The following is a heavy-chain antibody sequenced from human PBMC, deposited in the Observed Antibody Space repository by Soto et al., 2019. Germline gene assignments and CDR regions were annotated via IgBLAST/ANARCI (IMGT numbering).Heavy chain of an antibody. CDR1: GGTFSKFV. V-gene: IGHV1-69*06. D-gene: IGHD3-22*01. CDR3: ARREGVAGHATYIQPGYYFEG. CDR2: IIPLFGTT. Sequence: QVQLVQSGAEVKKPGSSVKVSCRASGGTFSKFVVSWVRQAPGQGLEWMGGIIPLFGTTNYAQKFQGRVTITADKATTAADVERSSRRSDGRAVQYCARREGVAGHATYIQPGYYFEGWGEGTLGTVSS. J-gene: IGHJ1*01.